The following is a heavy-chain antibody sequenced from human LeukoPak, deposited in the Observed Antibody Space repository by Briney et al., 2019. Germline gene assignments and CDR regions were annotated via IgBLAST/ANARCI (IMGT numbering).Heavy chain of an antibody. V-gene: IGHV3-48*01. CDR1: GFTFSSYS. CDR3: ARDLAGATYSSSWYNWFDP. D-gene: IGHD6-13*01. CDR2: ISSSSSTI. Sequence: GGSLRLSCAASGFTFSSYSMNWVRQAPGKGLEWVSYISSSSSTIYYADSVKGRFTISRDNAKNSLYLQMNSLRAEDTAVYYCARDLAGATYSSSWYNWFDPWGQGTLVTVSS. J-gene: IGHJ5*02.